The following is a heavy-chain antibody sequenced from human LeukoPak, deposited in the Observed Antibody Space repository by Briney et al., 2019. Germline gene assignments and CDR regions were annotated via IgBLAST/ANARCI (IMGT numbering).Heavy chain of an antibody. CDR1: GFTFSSHA. V-gene: IGHV3-30*04. CDR3: AKEAAAPSYYYYGMDV. J-gene: IGHJ6*02. Sequence: GGSLRLSCAASGFTFSSHAMHWVRQAPGKGLEWVVVISYDGSNKYYADSVKGRFTISRDNFKSMLYLQMNSLRAEDTAMYYCAKEAAAPSYYYYGMDVWGQGTTVTVSS. D-gene: IGHD6-13*01. CDR2: ISYDGSNK.